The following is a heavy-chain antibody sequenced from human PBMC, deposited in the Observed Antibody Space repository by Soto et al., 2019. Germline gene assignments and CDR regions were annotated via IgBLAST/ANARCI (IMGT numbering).Heavy chain of an antibody. CDR1: GYTFPSYG. J-gene: IGHJ4*02. V-gene: IGHV1-18*01. Sequence: ASVKVSCKASGYTFPSYGISWVRQAPGQGLEWMGWISVYNGNTNYAQKLQGRVTMTTDTSTSTAYMELRSLISDDTAVYYRARAHLFERWPIFDYWGQGTLVTVSS. CDR3: ARAHLFERWPIFDY. CDR2: ISVYNGNT. D-gene: IGHD2-21*01.